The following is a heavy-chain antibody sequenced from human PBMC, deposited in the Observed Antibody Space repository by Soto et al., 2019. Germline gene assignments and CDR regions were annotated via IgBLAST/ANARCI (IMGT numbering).Heavy chain of an antibody. J-gene: IGHJ6*02. CDR3: AREGHFTVTTASYYYGMDV. D-gene: IGHD4-4*01. CDR2: ISAYNGNT. Sequence: ASVKVSCKASGYTFTSYGISWVRQAPGQGLEWMGWISAYNGNTNYAQKLQGRVTMTTDTSTSTAYMELRSLRSDDTAVYYCAREGHFTVTTASYYYGMDVWGQGTTVTAP. V-gene: IGHV1-18*01. CDR1: GYTFTSYG.